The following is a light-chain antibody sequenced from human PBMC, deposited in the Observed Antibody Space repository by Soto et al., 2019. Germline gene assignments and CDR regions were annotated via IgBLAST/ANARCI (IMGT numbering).Light chain of an antibody. J-gene: IGKJ1*01. Sequence: EIVLTQSPATLSLSPGERATLSCRASQSISTYLAWYQHKAGQPPRLLIYDASSRATGIPARFSGSGSGTDFTLTISSLEPEDFAVYYCQQYNNWPPWTFGQGTKVEIK. CDR1: QSISTY. CDR3: QQYNNWPPWT. CDR2: DAS. V-gene: IGKV3-11*01.